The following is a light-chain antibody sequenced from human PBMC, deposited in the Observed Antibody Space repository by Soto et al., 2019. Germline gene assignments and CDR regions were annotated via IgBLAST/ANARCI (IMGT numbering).Light chain of an antibody. Sequence: IFLTQSEVSRSLSPEERATLSCSASPSVAHFVAWYQQKPGQAPRLPIYGAFNRATGIPARFSGSGSGTDFTLTISSLVPEDSAVYYCQQRKIWPPDTFGHGTRLEI. CDR2: GAF. CDR1: PSVAHF. V-gene: IGKV3-11*01. J-gene: IGKJ5*01. CDR3: QQRKIWPPDT.